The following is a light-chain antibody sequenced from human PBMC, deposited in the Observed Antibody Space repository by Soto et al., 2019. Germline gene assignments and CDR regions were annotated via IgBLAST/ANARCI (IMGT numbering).Light chain of an antibody. Sequence: HSVLAQAASVSGSPGQSSTISCTRTSSDVGNYNYVSWYQQHPGEVPKLIIFNVNNRPSGVSNRFSGSKSGNTASLTISGLQAEDEADYYCSSFTSSTTYVFGTGTKVTVL. CDR1: SSDVGNYNY. J-gene: IGLJ1*01. V-gene: IGLV2-14*01. CDR2: NVN. CDR3: SSFTSSTTYV.